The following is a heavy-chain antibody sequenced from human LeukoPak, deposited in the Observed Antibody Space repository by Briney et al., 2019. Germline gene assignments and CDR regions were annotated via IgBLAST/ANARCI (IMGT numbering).Heavy chain of an antibody. V-gene: IGHV4-39*07. D-gene: IGHD2-2*01. Sequence: SETLSLTCAVSGGSISSSSSYWGWIRQPPGMGLEWIASIYYTESTHYNPSLKSRVTISVDTSKNQYSLKVTSVTAADTAVYYCARGSIVPAGFSWFDPWGQGTQVTVSS. CDR2: IYYTEST. CDR3: ARGSIVPAGFSWFDP. J-gene: IGHJ5*02. CDR1: GGSISSSSSY.